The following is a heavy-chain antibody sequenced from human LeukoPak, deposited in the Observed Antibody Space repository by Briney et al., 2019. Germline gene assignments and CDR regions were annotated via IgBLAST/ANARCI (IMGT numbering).Heavy chain of an antibody. J-gene: IGHJ4*02. CDR1: GFTFDDYA. V-gene: IGHV3-9*01. D-gene: IGHD3-22*01. Sequence: GGSLRLSCAASGFTFDDYAMHWVRQAPGKGLEWVSGISWNSGSMGYADSVKGRFTISRDNAKNSLYLQMNSLRAEDTALYYCAKSDGYYQDFDYWGQGTLVTVSS. CDR3: AKSDGYYQDFDY. CDR2: ISWNSGSM.